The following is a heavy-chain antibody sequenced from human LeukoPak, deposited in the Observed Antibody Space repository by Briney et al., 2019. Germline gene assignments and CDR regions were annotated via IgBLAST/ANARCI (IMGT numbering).Heavy chain of an antibody. CDR3: ARERNYGDYGNAFDV. CDR1: GYTFTDYY. V-gene: IGHV1-2*02. D-gene: IGHD4-17*01. Sequence: ASVKVSCKASGYTFTDYYIHWMRQAPGQGLEWMGWIDPKRGVTTYAQKFQGRVTMTRDTSITTAYMELTRLRSDDTTIYYCARERNYGDYGNAFDVWGQGTKVTVSS. CDR2: IDPKRGVT. J-gene: IGHJ3*01.